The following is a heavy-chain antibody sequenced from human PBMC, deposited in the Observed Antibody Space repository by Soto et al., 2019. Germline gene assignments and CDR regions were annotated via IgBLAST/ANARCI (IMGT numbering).Heavy chain of an antibody. CDR3: ARDTNGLHY. CDR1: GLIFSNYK. J-gene: IGHJ4*02. Sequence: GGSLRLSCAASGLIFSNYKMHWVRQAPGKGLVWVSRISTDGSITDYADSVKGRFAVSRDNAKNTLYLQMNSLRVDDTAVYYCARDTNGLHYWGQGTLVTVSS. D-gene: IGHD2-8*01. CDR2: ISTDGSIT. V-gene: IGHV3-74*01.